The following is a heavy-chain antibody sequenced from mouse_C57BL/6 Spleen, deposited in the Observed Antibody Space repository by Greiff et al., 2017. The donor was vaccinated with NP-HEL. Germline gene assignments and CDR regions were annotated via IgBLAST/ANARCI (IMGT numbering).Heavy chain of an antibody. J-gene: IGHJ2*01. Sequence: QVQLQQPGAELVKPGASVKLSCKASGYTFTSYWMHWVKQRPGQGLEWIGMIHPNSGSTNYNEKFKSKATLTVDKSSSTAYMQLSSLTSEDSAVYYCAKLLRKGYFDYWGQGTTLTVSS. CDR3: AKLLRKGYFDY. CDR2: IHPNSGST. D-gene: IGHD1-1*01. V-gene: IGHV1-64*01. CDR1: GYTFTSYW.